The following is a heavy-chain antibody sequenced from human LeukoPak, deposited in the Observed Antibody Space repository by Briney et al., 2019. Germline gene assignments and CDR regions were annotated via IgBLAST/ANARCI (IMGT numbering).Heavy chain of an antibody. CDR2: TIPIFGTA. D-gene: IGHD1-26*01. Sequence: SVKVSCKASGGTFSSYAISWVRQAPGQGLEWMGGTIPIFGTANYAQKFQGRVTITADESTSTAYMELSSLRSEDTAVYYCARGLVGATGDYWGQGTLVTVSS. CDR1: GGTFSSYA. J-gene: IGHJ4*02. V-gene: IGHV1-69*01. CDR3: ARGLVGATGDY.